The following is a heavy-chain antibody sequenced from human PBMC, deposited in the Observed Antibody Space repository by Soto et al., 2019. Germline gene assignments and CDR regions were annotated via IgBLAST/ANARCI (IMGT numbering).Heavy chain of an antibody. D-gene: IGHD3-9*01. CDR2: ISSSSGYI. CDR3: ARDLRYDILTGYYFYYYYYGMDV. V-gene: IGHV3-21*01. CDR1: GFTFSSYS. Sequence: GGSLRLSCAASGFTFSSYSMNWVRQAPGKGLEWVSSISSSSGYIYYADSVKGRFTISRDNAKNSLYLQMNSLRAEDTAVYYCARDLRYDILTGYYFYYYYYGMDVWGQGTTVTVSS. J-gene: IGHJ6*02.